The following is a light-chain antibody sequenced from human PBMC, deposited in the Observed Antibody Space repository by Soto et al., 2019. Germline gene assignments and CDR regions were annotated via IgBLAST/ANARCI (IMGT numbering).Light chain of an antibody. CDR2: AAS. J-gene: IGKJ4*01. CDR1: QGIRSE. V-gene: IGKV1-6*01. CDR3: LQDYNYPLT. Sequence: AIQMTQSPSSLSASVGDRVTITCRASQGIRSELGWYQQKXXKAPKLLIYAASSLQSGVPSRFXXXXXXXXXXLTISSLQPEDFATYYCLQDYNYPLTFGGGTKVEIK.